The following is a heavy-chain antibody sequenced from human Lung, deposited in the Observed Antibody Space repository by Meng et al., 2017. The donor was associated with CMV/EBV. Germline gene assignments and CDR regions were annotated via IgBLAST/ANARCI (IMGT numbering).Heavy chain of an antibody. CDR2: IYYTGKT. CDR1: GGSLSNSY. D-gene: IGHD1-26*01. Sequence: SXTXSLXCAVPGGSLSNSYWNWIRQPPGKGLEWIGYIYYTGKTNYSPSLRSRVTISLDASKKHFSLNLRSLTASDTAVYYCARAAPWDYYYGMDVWGQGTTVTVSS. V-gene: IGHV4-59*01. J-gene: IGHJ6*02. CDR3: ARAAPWDYYYGMDV.